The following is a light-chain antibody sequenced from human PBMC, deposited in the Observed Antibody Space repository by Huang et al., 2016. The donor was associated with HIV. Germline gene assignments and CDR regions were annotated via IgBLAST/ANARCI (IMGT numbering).Light chain of an antibody. CDR2: SAS. CDR1: QNVASN. Sequence: EVVMTQSPATLSVSPGERATLSCRASQNVASNLAWYQQIPGQAPSLLIYSASTRATDVPARFLGSGFGTQFTLTISSLQSEDFAVYFCQQYNNWPRTFGQGTRVEIK. CDR3: QQYNNWPRT. J-gene: IGKJ1*01. V-gene: IGKV3-15*01.